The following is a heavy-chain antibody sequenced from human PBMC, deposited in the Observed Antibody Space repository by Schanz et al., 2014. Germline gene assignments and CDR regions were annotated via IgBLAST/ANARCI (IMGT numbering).Heavy chain of an antibody. V-gene: IGHV3-7*01. J-gene: IGHJ4*02. CDR3: ARDPNSVNEIDY. D-gene: IGHD5-12*01. CDR1: GFTFSSYW. CDR2: IKQDGSGK. Sequence: EVQLVESGGGLVQPGGSLRLSCAASGFTFSSYWMSWVRQAPGKGLEWVANIKQDGSGKYYVVSVEGRFTISRDNAKKSLDLHMNSLTAEDTAVYYCARDPNSVNEIDYWGQGTLVTVSS.